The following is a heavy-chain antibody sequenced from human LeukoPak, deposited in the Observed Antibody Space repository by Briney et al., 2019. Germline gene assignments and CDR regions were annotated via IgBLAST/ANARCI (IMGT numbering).Heavy chain of an antibody. CDR1: GFMFSSNW. CDR3: AKEGRSLQTY. J-gene: IGHJ4*02. D-gene: IGHD5-24*01. V-gene: IGHV3-7*03. CDR2: IKEDGTET. Sequence: GGSLRLSCAASGFMFSSNWMGWVRLAPGKGLEWVANIKEDGTETYYVDSVKGRFTISRDNAKNSLYLQMNSLRVEDTAVYYCAKEGRSLQTYWGQGTLVTVSS.